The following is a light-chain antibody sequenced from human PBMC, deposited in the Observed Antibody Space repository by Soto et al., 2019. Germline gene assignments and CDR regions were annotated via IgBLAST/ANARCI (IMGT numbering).Light chain of an antibody. CDR2: WAS. V-gene: IGKV4-1*01. J-gene: IGKJ4*01. Sequence: DFVMTQSPDSLPVSLGERATINCKSSHIVLSNNKNYLAWFQQRPGQPPKLIISWASTRESGVPDRFSGSGSGADFTLTISSLQAEDEAVYYCQQYYSAPLTFGGGTKVDIK. CDR1: HIVLSNNKNY. CDR3: QQYYSAPLT.